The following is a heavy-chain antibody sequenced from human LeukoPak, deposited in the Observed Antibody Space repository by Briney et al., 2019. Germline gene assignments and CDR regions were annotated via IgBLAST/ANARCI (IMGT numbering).Heavy chain of an antibody. Sequence: GASVKVSCKASGCTFTGYYMHWVRQAPGQGLEWMGWINPNSGGTNYAQKFQGRVTMTRDTSISTAYMELNSLRAEDTAVYYCAKDLRSDFWSGYYVRGFSAYYMDVWGKGTTVTVSS. D-gene: IGHD3-3*01. J-gene: IGHJ6*03. CDR3: AKDLRSDFWSGYYVRGFSAYYMDV. CDR1: GCTFTGYY. CDR2: INPNSGGT. V-gene: IGHV1-2*02.